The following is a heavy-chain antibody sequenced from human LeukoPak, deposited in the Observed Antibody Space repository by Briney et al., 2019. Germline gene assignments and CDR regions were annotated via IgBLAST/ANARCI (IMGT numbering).Heavy chain of an antibody. Sequence: SETLSLTCTVSGGSISNYFWSWIRQPPGKGLEWIGFITYSGSTDHNPSLKSRVTISADASKNQFSLKLTSVTAADTAVYYCVRHTTSGWYQVVYWGQGTLVTVSS. CDR2: ITYSGST. V-gene: IGHV4-59*01. CDR1: GGSISNYF. J-gene: IGHJ4*02. CDR3: VRHTTSGWYQVVY. D-gene: IGHD6-19*01.